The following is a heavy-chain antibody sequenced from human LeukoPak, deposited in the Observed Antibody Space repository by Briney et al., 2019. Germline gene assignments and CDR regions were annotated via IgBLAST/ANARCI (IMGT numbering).Heavy chain of an antibody. D-gene: IGHD5-18*01. CDR3: AREGEYSYGYYYYYYMDV. CDR2: IYHSGST. Sequence: SETLSLTCAVPGYSISSGYYWGWIRQPPGKGLEWIGSIYHSGSTYYNPSLKSRVTISVDTSKNQFSLKLSSVTAADTAVYYCAREGEYSYGYYYYYYMDVWGKGTTVTVSS. CDR1: GYSISSGYY. V-gene: IGHV4-38-2*02. J-gene: IGHJ6*03.